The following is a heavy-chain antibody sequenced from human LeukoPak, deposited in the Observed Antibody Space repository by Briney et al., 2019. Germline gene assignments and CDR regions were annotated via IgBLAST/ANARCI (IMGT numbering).Heavy chain of an antibody. V-gene: IGHV4-34*01. D-gene: IGHD3-22*01. CDR2: INHSGST. J-gene: IGHJ4*02. CDR1: GGSFSGYY. CDR3: ARWGSYYDSSGYQDYFDY. Sequence: SETLSLTCAVYGGSFSGYYWSWIRQPPGKGLEWIGEINHSGSTNYNPSLKSRVTISVDTSKNQFSLKLSSVTAEDTAVYYCARWGSYYDSSGYQDYFDYWGQGTLVTVSS.